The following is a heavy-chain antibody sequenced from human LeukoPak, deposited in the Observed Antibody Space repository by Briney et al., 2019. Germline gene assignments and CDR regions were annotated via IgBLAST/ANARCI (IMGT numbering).Heavy chain of an antibody. D-gene: IGHD3-3*01. CDR2: ISGSGDTT. V-gene: IGHV3-23*01. CDR3: VSGSLQSGYNFDY. Sequence: TGGSLRLSCAASGFTFSNYAMSWVRQAPGKGLEWVSAISGSGDTTYYADSVKGRFTISRDNANNLLSLEMNGLGAEDTAVYYCVSGSLQSGYNFDYWGQGVLVTVSS. J-gene: IGHJ4*02. CDR1: GFTFSNYA.